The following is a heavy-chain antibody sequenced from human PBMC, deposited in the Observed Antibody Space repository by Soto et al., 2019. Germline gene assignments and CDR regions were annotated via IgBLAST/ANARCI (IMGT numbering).Heavy chain of an antibody. D-gene: IGHD3-16*01. CDR3: ARGGQHFRNPLWDNYYYGMDV. J-gene: IGHJ6*02. V-gene: IGHV3-7*05. CDR2: INQEGSEK. Sequence: EAQLVESGGGSVQPGGSLRLSCTASGFTFSNYWMSWVRQAPGKGLEWVANINQEGSEKDYVDSVKGRFTISRDYAKTSLFLQMNSLRAEDTAVYYCARGGQHFRNPLWDNYYYGMDVWGQGTTVTVSS. CDR1: GFTFSNYW.